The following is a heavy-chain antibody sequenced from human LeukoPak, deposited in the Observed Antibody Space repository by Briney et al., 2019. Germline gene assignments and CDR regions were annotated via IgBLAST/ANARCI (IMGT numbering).Heavy chain of an antibody. CDR1: GGSFSGYY. CDR3: ARLAYCGGDCYLYYFDY. CDR2: INHSGST. D-gene: IGHD2-21*01. V-gene: IGHV4-34*01. J-gene: IGHJ4*02. Sequence: SETLSLTCAVYGGSFSGYYWSWIRQPPGKGLEWIGEINHSGSTNYNPSLKSRVTISVDTSKNQFSLKLSSVTAADTAVYYCARLAYCGGDCYLYYFDYWGQGTLVTVSS.